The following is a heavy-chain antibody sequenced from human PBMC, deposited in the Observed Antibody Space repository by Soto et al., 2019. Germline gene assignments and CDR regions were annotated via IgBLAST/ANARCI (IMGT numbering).Heavy chain of an antibody. J-gene: IGHJ4*02. Sequence: PGESLKISCKGSGYSFTSYWIGWVRQMPGKGLEWMGIIYPGDSDTRYSPSFQGQVTISADKSISTAYLQWSSLKASDTAMYYCARHVGNYDILTGIDYWGQGSLVTGSS. CDR1: GYSFTSYW. D-gene: IGHD3-9*01. V-gene: IGHV5-51*01. CDR2: IYPGDSDT. CDR3: ARHVGNYDILTGIDY.